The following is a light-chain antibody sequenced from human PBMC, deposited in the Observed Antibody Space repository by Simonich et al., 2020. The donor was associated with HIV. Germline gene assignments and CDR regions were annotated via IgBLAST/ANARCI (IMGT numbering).Light chain of an antibody. CDR1: QSPLHSDGKTY. CDR3: MQSKQLPWT. V-gene: IGKV2D-29*02. Sequence: DIVMTQTPLSLSVTPGQPASLSCTAAQSPLHSDGKTYLYCDLQKPGQSPQLLMYEVSNRFSGVPDRFSGSGSGTDFTLKNSRVEAEDVGVYYCMQSKQLPWTFGQGTKVEIK. CDR2: EVS. J-gene: IGKJ1*01.